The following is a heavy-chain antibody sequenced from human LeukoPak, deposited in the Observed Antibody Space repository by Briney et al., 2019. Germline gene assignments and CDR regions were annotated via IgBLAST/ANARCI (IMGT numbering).Heavy chain of an antibody. CDR1: GGSTSSYY. V-gene: IGHV4-59*01. D-gene: IGHD6-13*01. J-gene: IGHJ5*02. CDR2: IYYSGST. CDR3: ARVGSSWRNWFDP. Sequence: SETLSLTCTVSGGSTSSYYWSWIRQPPGKGLEWIGYIYYSGSTNYNPSLKSRVTISVDTSKNQFSLKLSSVTAADTAVYYCARVGSSWRNWFDPWGQGTLVTVSS.